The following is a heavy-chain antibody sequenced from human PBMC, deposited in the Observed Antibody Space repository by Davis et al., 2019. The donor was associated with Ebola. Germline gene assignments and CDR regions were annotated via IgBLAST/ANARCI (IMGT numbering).Heavy chain of an antibody. D-gene: IGHD3-3*01. CDR1: VITFSSYA. V-gene: IGHV3-23*01. Sequence: GGSLRLSCTDSVITFSSYAMTWVRQAPGKGLEWVSAISGSGGSTYYADSVRGRFTISRDNSKKTLYLQMSSLRAEDTAVYYCAKSGLSFGVVKYHYGMDVWGKGTTVTVSS. CDR3: AKSGLSFGVVKYHYGMDV. CDR2: ISGSGGST. J-gene: IGHJ6*04.